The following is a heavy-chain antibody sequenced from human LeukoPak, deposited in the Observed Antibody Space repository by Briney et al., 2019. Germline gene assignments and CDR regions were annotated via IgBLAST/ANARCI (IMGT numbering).Heavy chain of an antibody. J-gene: IGHJ6*02. D-gene: IGHD3-9*01. V-gene: IGHV4-39*07. CDR2: IYYSGST. CDR1: GGSISSSSYY. CDR3: ARDAGFGERYFDWLPQGGDYYYGMDV. Sequence: PSETLSLTCTVSGGSISSSSYYWGWIRQPPGKGLEWIGSIYYSGSTYYNPSLKSRDTISVDTSKNQFSLKLSSVTAADTAVYYCARDAGFGERYFDWLPQGGDYYYGMDVWGQGTTVTVSS.